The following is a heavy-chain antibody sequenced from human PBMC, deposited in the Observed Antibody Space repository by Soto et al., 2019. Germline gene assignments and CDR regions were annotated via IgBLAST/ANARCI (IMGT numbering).Heavy chain of an antibody. CDR3: AGEKGEMAITGYYYYGMDV. J-gene: IGHJ6*02. CDR1: GGIFSSYA. V-gene: IGHV1-69*01. Sequence: QVQLVQSGAEVKKPGSSVKVSCKASGGIFSSYAISWVRQAPGQGLEWMGGIIPIFGTANYAQKFQGRVTITADESTSTAYMELSSLRSEDTAVYYCAGEKGEMAITGYYYYGMDVWGQGTTVTVSS. CDR2: IIPIFGTA. D-gene: IGHD1-20*01.